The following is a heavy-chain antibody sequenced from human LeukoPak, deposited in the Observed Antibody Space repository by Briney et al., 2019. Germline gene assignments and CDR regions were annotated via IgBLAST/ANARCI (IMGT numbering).Heavy chain of an antibody. J-gene: IGHJ4*02. V-gene: IGHV3-7*01. Sequence: PGGSLRLSCAASAFTFSNYWMSWVRQAPWKGLEWVANIKEDGSEINYVDSVKGRFTISRDNAKNSLYLQMNSLRVDDTAVYYCARDRGYSTFDYWGQGTLVTVSS. CDR3: ARDRGYSTFDY. CDR1: AFTFSNYW. CDR2: IKEDGSEI. D-gene: IGHD4-23*01.